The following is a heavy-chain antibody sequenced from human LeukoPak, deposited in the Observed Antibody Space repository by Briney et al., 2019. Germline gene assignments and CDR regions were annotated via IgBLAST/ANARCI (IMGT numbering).Heavy chain of an antibody. J-gene: IGHJ4*02. Sequence: PSQTLSLTCTVSGGSISSGSYYWSWIRQPAGKGLEWIGRIYTSGSTNYNPSLKSRVTISVDTSKNQFSLKLSSVTAADTAVYYCARGLSNRVFDYWGQGTLVTVSS. CDR1: GGSISSGSYY. CDR3: ARGLSNRVFDY. V-gene: IGHV4-61*02. CDR2: IYTSGST.